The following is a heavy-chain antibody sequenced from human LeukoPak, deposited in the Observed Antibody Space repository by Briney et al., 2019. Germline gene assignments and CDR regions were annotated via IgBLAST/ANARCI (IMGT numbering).Heavy chain of an antibody. CDR2: MNPNSGNT. D-gene: IGHD7-27*01. CDR3: ARGRTGEGYYYYMDV. J-gene: IGHJ6*03. CDR1: GYTFTGYY. V-gene: IGHV1-8*02. Sequence: ASVKVSCKASGYTFTGYYMHWVRQAPGQGLEWMGWMNPNSGNTGYAQKFQGRVTMTRNTSISTAYMELSSLRSEDTAVYYCARGRTGEGYYYYMDVWGKGTTVTISS.